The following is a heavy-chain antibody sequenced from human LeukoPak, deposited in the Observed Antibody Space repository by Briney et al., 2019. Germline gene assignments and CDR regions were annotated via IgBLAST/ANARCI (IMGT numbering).Heavy chain of an antibody. V-gene: IGHV3-74*01. CDR2: INNDGSST. Sequence: GGSLRPSFEASGFSFSSTWMDWVRQAPGKGMEWVSRINNDGSSTGYADSVKGRFTISRDNAKNTLSLQMNSLRVEDTAVYYCASRRTSFALLYAWGHGTSVTVSS. CDR1: GFSFSSTW. D-gene: IGHD3-3*02. CDR3: ASRRTSFALLYA. J-gene: IGHJ6*02.